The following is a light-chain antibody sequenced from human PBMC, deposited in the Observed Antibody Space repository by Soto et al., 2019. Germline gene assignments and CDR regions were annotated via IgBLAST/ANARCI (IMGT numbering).Light chain of an antibody. V-gene: IGLV2-14*01. J-gene: IGLJ3*02. CDR2: EVR. CDR3: SSYTTTSTLV. CDR1: NRDVGSYNL. Sequence: QSALTQPASVSGSPGQSITIACTGTNRDVGSYNLVSWYQQRPGEAPKLIISEVRNRPSGISYRFTGSKSGNTASLTLSGAQAEDEADYYCSSYTTTSTLVFGGGTKLTVL.